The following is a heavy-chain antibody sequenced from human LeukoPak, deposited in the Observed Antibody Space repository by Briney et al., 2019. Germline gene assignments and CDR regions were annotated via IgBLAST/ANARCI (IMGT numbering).Heavy chain of an antibody. Sequence: GGSLRLSCAASGFTLRNYAMSGVRQAPGRGLEWVSAMNSNGATTHYADSVKGRFTISRDNSKNTLYLQMNSLRADDTAVYYCAKDLHTVTTAFDYWGQGTLVTVSS. V-gene: IGHV3-23*01. D-gene: IGHD4-17*01. CDR3: AKDLHTVTTAFDY. CDR2: MNSNGATT. CDR1: GFTLRNYA. J-gene: IGHJ4*02.